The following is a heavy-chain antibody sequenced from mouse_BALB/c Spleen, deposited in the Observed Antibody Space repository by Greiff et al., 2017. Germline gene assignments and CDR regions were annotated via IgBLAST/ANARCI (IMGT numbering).Heavy chain of an antibody. CDR3: ARYYYGSSHFDY. D-gene: IGHD1-1*01. CDR2: ISYSGST. V-gene: IGHV3-8*02. J-gene: IGHJ2*01. Sequence: EVKLVESGPSLVKPSQTLSLTCSVTGDSITSGYWNWIRKFPGNKLEYMGYISYSGSTYYNPSLKSRISITRDTSKNQYYLQLNSVTTEDTATYYCARYYYGSSHFDYWGQGTTLTVSS. CDR1: GDSITSGY.